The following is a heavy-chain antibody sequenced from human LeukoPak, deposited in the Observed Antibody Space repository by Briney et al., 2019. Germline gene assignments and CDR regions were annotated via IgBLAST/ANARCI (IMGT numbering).Heavy chain of an antibody. Sequence: SETLSLTCTVSRGSISSYYWSWIRQPPGKGLEWIGYIYTSGSTNYNPSLKSRVTISVDTSKNQFSQKLNSMTAADTAVYYCARSYSSSSYFDYWGQGTLVTVSS. J-gene: IGHJ4*02. D-gene: IGHD6-6*01. V-gene: IGHV4-4*09. CDR2: IYTSGST. CDR1: RGSISSYY. CDR3: ARSYSSSSYFDY.